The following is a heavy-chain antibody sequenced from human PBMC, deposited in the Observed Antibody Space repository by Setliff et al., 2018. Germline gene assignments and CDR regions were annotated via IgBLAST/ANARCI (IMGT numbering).Heavy chain of an antibody. Sequence: ASVKVSCKASGYTFTKYGITWVRQAPGQGLEWMGYINTYNGDTYYAQKLQGRVTMTTDTSTSTAYMELRSLTSDDTAVYYCARGQTLRHFDWPTAFDYWGLGTLVTVSS. CDR1: GYTFTKYG. J-gene: IGHJ4*02. CDR2: INTYNGDT. V-gene: IGHV1-18*01. D-gene: IGHD3-9*01. CDR3: ARGQTLRHFDWPTAFDY.